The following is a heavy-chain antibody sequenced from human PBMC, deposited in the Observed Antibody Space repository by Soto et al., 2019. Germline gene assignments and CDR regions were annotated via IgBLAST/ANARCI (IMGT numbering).Heavy chain of an antibody. CDR1: GYTFTGYY. J-gene: IGHJ6*02. Sequence: AASVKVSCKASGYTFTGYYMHWVRQAPGQGLEWMGWINPNSGGTNYAQKFQGRVTMTRDTSISTAYMELSRLRSDDTAVYYCARSDIVVVPADMFYYYYGMDVWGQGTTVTVYS. CDR3: ARSDIVVVPADMFYYYYGMDV. D-gene: IGHD2-2*01. V-gene: IGHV1-2*02. CDR2: INPNSGGT.